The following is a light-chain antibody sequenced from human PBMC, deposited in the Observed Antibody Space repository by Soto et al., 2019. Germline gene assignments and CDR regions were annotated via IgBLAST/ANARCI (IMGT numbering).Light chain of an antibody. Sequence: QSVLTQPPSTSGTPGQRVTISCSGSSSNIGSNHVYWYQQFPGMAPKLLMYRSDKRPTGVPDRFSGSKSGTSASLAISGLRSDDEADYYCSARDDSLSGVVFGGGIKLTVL. CDR3: SARDDSLSGVV. CDR1: SSNIGSNH. V-gene: IGLV1-47*01. J-gene: IGLJ2*01. CDR2: RSD.